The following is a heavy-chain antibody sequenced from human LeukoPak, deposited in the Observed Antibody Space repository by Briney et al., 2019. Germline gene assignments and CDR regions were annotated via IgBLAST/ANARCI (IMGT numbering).Heavy chain of an antibody. V-gene: IGHV4-59*01. D-gene: IGHD3-22*01. Sequence: SETLSLTCTVSGGSISSDYWSWIRQPPGKGLEWIGYIYYRGSTNYNPSLKSRVPISVDMSKNQFSLKLSSVTAADTAVYYCARFSGYSSGHYYSDYWGQGTLVTVSS. CDR2: IYYRGST. CDR1: GGSISSDY. CDR3: ARFSGYSSGHYYSDY. J-gene: IGHJ4*02.